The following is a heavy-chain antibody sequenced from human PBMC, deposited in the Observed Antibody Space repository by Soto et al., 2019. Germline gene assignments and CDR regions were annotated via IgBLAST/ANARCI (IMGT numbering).Heavy chain of an antibody. CDR1: GFTFSNYW. J-gene: IGHJ4*02. V-gene: IGHV3-7*02. CDR2: IKQDGGEN. CDR3: ASGRYCSGGRCQFDY. Sequence: GGSLRLSCAASGFTFSNYWMSWVRQAPGEGLEWVANIKQDGGENSYVDSVKGRFTISRDNAKNSVYLQMNSLRAEDTAVYYCASGRYCSGGRCQFDYWGQGTPDTVSS. D-gene: IGHD2-15*01.